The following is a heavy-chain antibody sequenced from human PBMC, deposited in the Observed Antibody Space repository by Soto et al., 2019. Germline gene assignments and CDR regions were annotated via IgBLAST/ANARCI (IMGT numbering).Heavy chain of an antibody. CDR1: GGSISSYY. CDR3: ASGGRSYCSGGSCYDLFDY. V-gene: IGHV4-59*01. J-gene: IGHJ4*02. Sequence: ASETLSLTCTVSGGSISSYYWSWIRQPPGKGLEWIGYIYYSGSTNYNPSLKSRVTISVDTSKNQFSLKLSSVTAADTAVYYCASGGRSYCSGGSCYDLFDYWGQGTLVTVSS. CDR2: IYYSGST. D-gene: IGHD2-15*01.